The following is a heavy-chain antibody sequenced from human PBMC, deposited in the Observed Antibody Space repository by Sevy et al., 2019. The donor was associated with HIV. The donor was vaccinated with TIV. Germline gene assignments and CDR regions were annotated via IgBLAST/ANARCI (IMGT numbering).Heavy chain of an antibody. D-gene: IGHD3-10*01. CDR2: INPNTGAT. J-gene: IGHJ4*02. CDR3: ARGGLLFGESHFDY. Sequence: ASVKVSCTTSGFIFTGYHIHWVRQAPGQGLEWMGWINPNTGATKYTENFQDKISVTRDTSINTAYLEVTRLKSDDPAVYYCARGGLLFGESHFDYWGQGTLVTVSS. V-gene: IGHV1-2*02. CDR1: GFIFTGYH.